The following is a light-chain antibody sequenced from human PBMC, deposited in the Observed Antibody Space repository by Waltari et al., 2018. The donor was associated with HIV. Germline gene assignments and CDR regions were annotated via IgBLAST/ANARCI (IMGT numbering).Light chain of an antibody. CDR3: QVWDSSSDHWV. V-gene: IGLV3-21*02. J-gene: IGLJ3*02. CDR2: DDI. Sequence: SYVLTQPPSVSVAPGQTAKITCAGNNIGTKSVHWYQQKPGQAPVLGVYDDIDRPSGSPERVSGSNSGNTDTLTISRGEAGDEADYYGQVWDSSSDHWVFGGGTKLTVL. CDR1: NIGTKS.